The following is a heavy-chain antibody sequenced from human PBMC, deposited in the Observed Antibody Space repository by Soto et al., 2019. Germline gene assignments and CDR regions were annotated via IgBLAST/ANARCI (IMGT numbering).Heavy chain of an antibody. Sequence: SETLSLTCTVSGGSVSSGSYYWSWIRQPPGKGLEYIGYLYYSGSTNYNPSLKSRVTISVDAPKNQFSLKLTSVTAADTAIYYCARGQAFWTGYYRMPYYFDYWGQGTLVTVSS. CDR2: LYYSGST. V-gene: IGHV4-61*01. J-gene: IGHJ4*02. CDR3: ARGQAFWTGYYRMPYYFDY. CDR1: GGSVSSGSYY. D-gene: IGHD3-3*01.